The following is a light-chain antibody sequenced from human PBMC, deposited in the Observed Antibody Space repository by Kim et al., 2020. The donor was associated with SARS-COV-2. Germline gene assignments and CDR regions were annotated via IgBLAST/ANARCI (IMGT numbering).Light chain of an antibody. CDR2: KDT. CDR3: YSATDNNLGV. J-gene: IGLJ1*01. V-gene: IGLV3-27*01. CDR1: ILAKNY. Sequence: SYELTQPSSVSVSPGQTARITCSGDILAKNYARWFQQKPGQAPVMVIYKDTERPSGIPERFSGSSSGTTVTLTISGAQVEDEADYYCYSATDNNLGVFGTGTKVTVL.